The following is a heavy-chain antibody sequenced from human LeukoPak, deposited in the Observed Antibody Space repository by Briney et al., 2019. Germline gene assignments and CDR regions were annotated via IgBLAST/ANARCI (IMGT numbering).Heavy chain of an antibody. J-gene: IGHJ4*02. Sequence: GGSLRLSCAASGFTFSSYSMHWVRQAPGKGLEWVAVISYDGSNKYYAESVKGRFTISRDNSKNTLYLQMNSLRAEYTAVYYCARDHLYYVWGSPHIYYFDYWGQGTLVTVSS. CDR1: GFTFSSYS. V-gene: IGHV3-30-3*01. D-gene: IGHD3-16*01. CDR3: ARDHLYYVWGSPHIYYFDY. CDR2: ISYDGSNK.